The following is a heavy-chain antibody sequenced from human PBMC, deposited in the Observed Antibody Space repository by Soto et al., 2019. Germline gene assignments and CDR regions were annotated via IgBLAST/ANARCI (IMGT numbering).Heavy chain of an antibody. D-gene: IGHD2-21*02. V-gene: IGHV1-46*01. Sequence: ASVKVSCKACGDGFTSYYMQWVRQAPGQGLEWMGIINPSGGSTSYAQKFQGRVTMTRDTSTSTVYMELSSLRSEDTAVYYCASSLYCGGDCPLDYWGQGTLVTVSS. CDR3: ASSLYCGGDCPLDY. CDR2: INPSGGST. J-gene: IGHJ4*02. CDR1: GDGFTSYY.